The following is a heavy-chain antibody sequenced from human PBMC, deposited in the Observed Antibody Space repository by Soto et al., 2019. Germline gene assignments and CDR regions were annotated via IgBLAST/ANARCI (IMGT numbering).Heavy chain of an antibody. V-gene: IGHV4-30-4*01. J-gene: IGHJ6*02. Sequence: QVQLQESGPGLVKPSQTLSLTCTVSGGSISSGDYYWSWIRQPPGKGLEWIGYIYYSGSTYYNPSLKSRVTISLDTSKNQYSLNLSSVTAADTAVYYCARELLWFGESFPGGYGMDVWGQGTTVTVSS. CDR2: IYYSGST. D-gene: IGHD3-10*01. CDR3: ARELLWFGESFPGGYGMDV. CDR1: GGSISSGDYY.